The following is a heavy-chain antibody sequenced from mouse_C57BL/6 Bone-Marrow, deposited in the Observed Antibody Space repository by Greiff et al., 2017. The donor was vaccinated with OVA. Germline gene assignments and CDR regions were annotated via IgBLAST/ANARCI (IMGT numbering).Heavy chain of an antibody. CDR3: ARWYYGSSYDWYFDV. V-gene: IGHV1-64*01. D-gene: IGHD1-1*01. Sequence: QVQLQQPGAELVKPGASVKLSCKASGYTFTSYWMHWVKQRPGQGLEWIGMIHPNSGSTNYNEKFKSKATLTVDKSSSTAYMQLSSLTSEDSAVYYGARWYYGSSYDWYFDVWGTGTTVTVAS. J-gene: IGHJ1*03. CDR2: IHPNSGST. CDR1: GYTFTSYW.